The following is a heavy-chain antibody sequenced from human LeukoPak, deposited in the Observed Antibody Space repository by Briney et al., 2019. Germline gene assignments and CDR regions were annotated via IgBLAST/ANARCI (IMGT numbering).Heavy chain of an antibody. CDR2: IYTSGST. V-gene: IGHV4-61*02. D-gene: IGHD2-2*01. CDR1: GGSISSGSYY. J-gene: IGHJ5*02. Sequence: SETLSLTCTVSGGSISSGSYYWSWIRQPAGKGLEWIGRIYTSGSTNYNPSLKGRVTISVDTSKNQFSLKLSSVTAADTAVYDCAREDIVVVPAAIRYNWFDPWGQGTLVTVSS. CDR3: AREDIVVVPAAIRYNWFDP.